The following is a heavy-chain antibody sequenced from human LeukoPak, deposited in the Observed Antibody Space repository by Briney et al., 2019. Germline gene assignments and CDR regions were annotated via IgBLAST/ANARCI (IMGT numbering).Heavy chain of an antibody. CDR2: IYYSGST. CDR3: ARSSRYYYDSSGSNGGDY. V-gene: IGHV4-39*07. Sequence: SETLSLTCTVSGGSISSSSYYWGWIRQPPGKGLEWIGSIYYSGSTYYNPSLKSRVTISVDTSKNQFSLKLSSVTAADTAVYYCARSSRYYYDSSGSNGGDYWGQGTLVTVSS. J-gene: IGHJ4*02. CDR1: GGSISSSSYY. D-gene: IGHD3-22*01.